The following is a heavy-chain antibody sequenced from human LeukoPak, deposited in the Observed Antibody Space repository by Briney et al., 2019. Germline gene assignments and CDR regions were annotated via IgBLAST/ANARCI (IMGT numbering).Heavy chain of an antibody. D-gene: IGHD2-21*02. CDR1: GYTFTSYY. CDR2: INPSGGST. J-gene: IGHJ4*02. CDR3: AVYCGGDCYYPPY. V-gene: IGHV1-46*01. Sequence: ASVKVSCKASGYTFTSYYMHWVRQAPGQGLEWMGIINPSGGSTSYAQKFQGRVTMTRDMSTSTVYMVLSSLRSEDTAVYYCAVYCGGDCYYPPYWGQGTLVTVSS.